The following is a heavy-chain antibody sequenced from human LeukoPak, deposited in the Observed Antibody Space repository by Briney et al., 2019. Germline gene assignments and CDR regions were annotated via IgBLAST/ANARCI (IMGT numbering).Heavy chain of an antibody. CDR2: ISGSGGST. D-gene: IGHD6-19*01. J-gene: IGHJ4*02. CDR1: GFTFSSYA. V-gene: IGHV3-23*01. Sequence: GRSLRLSCAASGFTFSSYAMSWVRQAPGKGLEWVSAISGSGGSTYYADSVKGRFTISRDNSKNTLYLQMNSLRAEDTAVYYCAKSLAVAEDYFDYWGQGTLVTVSS. CDR3: AKSLAVAEDYFDY.